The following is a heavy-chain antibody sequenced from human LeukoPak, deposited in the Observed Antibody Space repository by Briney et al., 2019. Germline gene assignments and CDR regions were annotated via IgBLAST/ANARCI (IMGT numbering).Heavy chain of an antibody. Sequence: TGGSLRLSCEASGFTFSSYAMSWVRQAPGKGLEWVSAISGSGGSTYYADSVKGRFTISRDNSKNTLYLQMNSLRAEDTAVYYCAKDRRYWVAAAGAFDYWGQGTLVTVSS. CDR1: GFTFSSYA. CDR3: AKDRRYWVAAAGAFDY. CDR2: ISGSGGST. J-gene: IGHJ4*02. V-gene: IGHV3-23*01. D-gene: IGHD6-13*01.